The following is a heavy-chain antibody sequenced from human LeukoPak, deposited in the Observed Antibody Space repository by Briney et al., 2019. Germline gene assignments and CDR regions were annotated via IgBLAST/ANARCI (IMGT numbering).Heavy chain of an antibody. CDR3: ASPITAMVNDAFDI. J-gene: IGHJ3*02. D-gene: IGHD5-18*01. CDR2: INSNSKTI. V-gene: IGHV3-48*01. Sequence: PGGSLRLSCAASGFTFSDYSMNWVRQAPGKGLEWVSHINSNSKTIYYTDSVKGRFTISRDNAKNSLFLQMNSLRAEDTAVYYCASPITAMVNDAFDIWGQGTMVTVSS. CDR1: GFTFSDYS.